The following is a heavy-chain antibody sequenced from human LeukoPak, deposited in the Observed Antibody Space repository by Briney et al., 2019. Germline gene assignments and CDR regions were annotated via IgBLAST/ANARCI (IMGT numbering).Heavy chain of an antibody. CDR3: ARGRYSSSYYDY. CDR2: INHSGST. D-gene: IGHD6-6*01. Sequence: SETLSLTCAVYGGTFRGYYWSWIRQPPGKGLEWIGEINHSGSTNYNPSLKSRVTISVDTSKNQFSLKLSSVTAADTAVYYCARGRYSSSYYDYWGQGTLVTVSS. CDR1: GGTFRGYY. J-gene: IGHJ4*02. V-gene: IGHV4-34*01.